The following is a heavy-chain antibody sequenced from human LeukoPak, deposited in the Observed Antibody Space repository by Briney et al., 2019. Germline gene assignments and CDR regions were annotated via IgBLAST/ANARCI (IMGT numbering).Heavy chain of an antibody. V-gene: IGHV1-2*02. CDR2: INPNIGDA. D-gene: IGHD2-21*02. J-gene: IGHJ5*01. CDR1: GYTFTDYF. Sequence: GASVKVSCKASGYTFTDYFIHWVRQAPGQGLEWMGWINPNIGDASYAQKFQDRVTMTRDRSINTAYMELSRLTSDDTAVYYWARMTLDGGDSIGFDSWGQGTLVTVSS. CDR3: ARMTLDGGDSIGFDS.